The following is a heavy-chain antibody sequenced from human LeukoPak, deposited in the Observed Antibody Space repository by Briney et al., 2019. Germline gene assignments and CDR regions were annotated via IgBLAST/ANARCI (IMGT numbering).Heavy chain of an antibody. CDR2: ISYDGSEK. CDR3: AKDYYGSGSPIQY. CDR1: GFRFIGYG. J-gene: IGHJ4*02. D-gene: IGHD3-10*01. Sequence: PGRSLRLSCAASGFRFIGYGMHWVRQAPGKGLEWVAVISYDGSEKYYADSVKGRFTISRDNSKNTLFLQMNSLRDEDTAIYYCAKDYYGSGSPIQYWGQGTLVTVSS. V-gene: IGHV3-33*06.